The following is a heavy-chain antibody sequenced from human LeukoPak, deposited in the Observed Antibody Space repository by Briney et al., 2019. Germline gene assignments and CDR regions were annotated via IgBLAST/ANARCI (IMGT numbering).Heavy chain of an antibody. D-gene: IGHD3-22*01. V-gene: IGHV3-48*04. J-gene: IGHJ4*02. CDR2: ISSSSSPI. CDR3: ARREYYYDSSGYAGHFDY. Sequence: GGSLRLSCAASGFTFSRYSMNWVRQAPGKGLEWVSYISSSSSPIYYADSVKGRFTISRDNAKNSLYLQMNSLRAEDTAVYYCARREYYYDSSGYAGHFDYWGQGTLVTVSS. CDR1: GFTFSRYS.